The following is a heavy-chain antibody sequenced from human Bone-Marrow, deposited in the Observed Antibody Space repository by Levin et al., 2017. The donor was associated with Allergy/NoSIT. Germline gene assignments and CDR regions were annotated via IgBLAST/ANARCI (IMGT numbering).Heavy chain of an antibody. Sequence: SETLSLTCTVSGGSISSSYWSWIRQPPGKGLEWIGYVYYSGSTNYNPSLKSRVTISVDTSKKQFSLKLSSVTAADTAVYYCARVNLRFAYFFDYWGQGTLVTVSS. J-gene: IGHJ4*02. CDR1: GGSISSSY. CDR2: VYYSGST. V-gene: IGHV4-59*01. CDR3: ARVNLRFAYFFDY. D-gene: IGHD3-3*01.